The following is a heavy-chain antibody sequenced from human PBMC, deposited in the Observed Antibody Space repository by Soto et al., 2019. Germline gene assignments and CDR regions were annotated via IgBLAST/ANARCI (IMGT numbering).Heavy chain of an antibody. V-gene: IGHV3-23*01. CDR1: GFTFSSYA. Sequence: EVQLLESGGGLVQPGGSLRLSCAASGFTFSSYAMSWVRQAPGKGLEWVSAISGSGGSTYYADSVKGRFTISRDTSKNTPYLQMNSLSAEDAAVYYCANPLTFGGVIVTGYWGQGTVVTVSS. J-gene: IGHJ4*02. CDR3: ANPLTFGGVIVTGY. D-gene: IGHD3-16*02. CDR2: ISGSGGST.